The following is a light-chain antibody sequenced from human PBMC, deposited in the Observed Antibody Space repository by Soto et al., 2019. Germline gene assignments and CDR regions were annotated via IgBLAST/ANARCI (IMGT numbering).Light chain of an antibody. CDR1: KSVSNKY. CDR2: GSA. CDR3: QQYCSSTPYT. Sequence: EVVLTQSPGTLSLSPGERATLSCRASKSVSNKYLAWYQQKPGQAPRLLIFGSADRATGIPARFSGSWSGIDCTLTISRLEPESFALFYCQQYCSSTPYTFGQGTKLEI. J-gene: IGKJ2*01. V-gene: IGKV3-20*01.